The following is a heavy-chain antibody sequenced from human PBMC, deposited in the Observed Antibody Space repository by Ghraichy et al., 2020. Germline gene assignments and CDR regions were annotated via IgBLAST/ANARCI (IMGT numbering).Heavy chain of an antibody. CDR3: ARDVNDILTGYYTAGASDY. J-gene: IGHJ4*02. CDR2: INPNSGGT. CDR1: GYTFTGYY. Sequence: ASVKVSCKASGYTFTGYYMHWVRQAPGQGLEWMGWINPNSGGTNYAQKFQGRVTMTRDTSISTAYMELSRLRSDDTAVYYCARDVNDILTGYYTAGASDYWGQGTLVTVSS. V-gene: IGHV1-2*02. D-gene: IGHD3-9*01.